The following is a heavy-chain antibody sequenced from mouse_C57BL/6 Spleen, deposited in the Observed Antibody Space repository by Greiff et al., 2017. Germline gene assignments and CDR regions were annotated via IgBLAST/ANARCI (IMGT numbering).Heavy chain of an antibody. D-gene: IGHD2-1*01. V-gene: IGHV5-16*01. CDR1: GFTFSDYY. CDR2: INYDGSST. Sequence: EVNVVESEGGLVQPGSSMKLSCTASGFTFSDYYMAWVRQVPEKGLEWVANINYDGSSTYYLDSLKSRFIISRDNAKNILYLQMSSLKSEDTATYYCARVGGVIRDFDVWGTGTTVTVSS. J-gene: IGHJ1*03. CDR3: ARVGGVIRDFDV.